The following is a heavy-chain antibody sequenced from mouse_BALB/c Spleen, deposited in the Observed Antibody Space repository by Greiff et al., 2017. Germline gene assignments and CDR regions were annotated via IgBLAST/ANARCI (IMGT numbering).Heavy chain of an antibody. CDR2: IYPGSGNT. CDR1: GYAFTNYW. V-gene: IGHV1-63*01. J-gene: IGHJ3*01. CDR3: ARGENGFGY. Sequence: QVQLQQSGAELVRPGTSVKISCKASGYAFTNYWLGWVKQRPGHGLEWIGDIYPGSGNTYYNEKFKGKATLTADKSSSTAYMQLSSLTSEDSAVYFCARGENGFGYWGQGTLVTVSA.